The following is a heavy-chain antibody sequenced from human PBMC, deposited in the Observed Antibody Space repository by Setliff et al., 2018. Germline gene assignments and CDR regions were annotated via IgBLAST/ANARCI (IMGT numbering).Heavy chain of an antibody. J-gene: IGHJ4*02. V-gene: IGHV4-34*01. CDR2: INHSGST. CDR3: AGDPVPPWLPLDY. D-gene: IGHD5-12*01. Sequence: PSETLSLTCGGYGGSISDYYWSWIRQPPGKGLEWIGEINHSGSTNYNPSLKSRVTISVDTSKNQFSLKLSSVTAADTAVYYCAGDPVPPWLPLDYWGQGTLVTVS. CDR1: GGSISDYY.